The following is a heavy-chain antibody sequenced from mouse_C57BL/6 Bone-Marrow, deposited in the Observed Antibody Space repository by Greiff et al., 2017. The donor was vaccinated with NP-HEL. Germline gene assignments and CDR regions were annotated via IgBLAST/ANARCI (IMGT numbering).Heavy chain of an antibody. CDR3: TSANWDLFAY. J-gene: IGHJ3*01. V-gene: IGHV6-3*01. D-gene: IGHD4-1*01. Sequence: EVKVEESGGGLVQPGGSMKLSCVASGFTFSNYWMNWVRQSPEKGLEWVAQIRLKSDNYATHYAESVKGRFTISRDDSKSSVYLQMNNLRAEDTGIYYCTSANWDLFAYWGQGTLVTVSA. CDR2: IRLKSDNYAT. CDR1: GFTFSNYW.